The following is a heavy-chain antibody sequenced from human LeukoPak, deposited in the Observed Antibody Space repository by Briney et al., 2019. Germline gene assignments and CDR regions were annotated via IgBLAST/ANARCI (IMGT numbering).Heavy chain of an antibody. V-gene: IGHV4-39*07. D-gene: IGHD6-13*01. Sequence: TPSETLSLTCNVSGGSTSTSNCHWGWIRQSPGKGLEWIGSISYSGSANYNPSLKSRVTVSVGTSKNQFSLNLTSVTAADTAVYYCARVMLVYYFDYWGQETLVTVSS. CDR3: ARVMLVYYFDY. CDR1: GGSTSTSNCH. CDR2: ISYSGSA. J-gene: IGHJ4*02.